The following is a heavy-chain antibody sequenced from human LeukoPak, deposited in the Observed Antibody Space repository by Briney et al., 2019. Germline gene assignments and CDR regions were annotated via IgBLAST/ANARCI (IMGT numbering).Heavy chain of an antibody. D-gene: IGHD1-26*01. CDR3: ARGTGYSGSLGP. Sequence: GGSLRLSCAASGFTFSSYWMHWVRQAPGKGLVWVSRINSDGSSTSYADSVKGRFTIPRDNAKNTLYLQMNSLRAEDTAVYYCARGTGYSGSLGPWGQGTLVTVSS. V-gene: IGHV3-74*01. CDR2: INSDGSST. J-gene: IGHJ5*02. CDR1: GFTFSSYW.